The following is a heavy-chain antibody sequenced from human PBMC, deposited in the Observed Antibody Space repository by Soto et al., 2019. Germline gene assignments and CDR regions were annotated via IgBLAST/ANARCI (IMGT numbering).Heavy chain of an antibody. V-gene: IGHV4-34*01. CDR3: ARPHCTNGVCSYYFDY. CDR1: GGSFSGYY. CDR2: INHSGST. D-gene: IGHD2-8*01. J-gene: IGHJ4*02. Sequence: SETLSLTCAVYGGSFSGYYWSWIRQPPGKGLEWIGEINHSGSTNYNPSLKSRVTISVDTSKNQFSLKLSSVTAADTAVYYCARPHCTNGVCSYYFDYWGQGTLVTV.